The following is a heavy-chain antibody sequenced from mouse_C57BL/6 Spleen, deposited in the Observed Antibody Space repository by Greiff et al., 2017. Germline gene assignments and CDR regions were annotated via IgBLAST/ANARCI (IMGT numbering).Heavy chain of an antibody. D-gene: IGHD1-1*01. CDR2: ISDGGSYT. V-gene: IGHV5-4*03. Sequence: EVKLEESGGGLVKPGGSLKLSCAASGFTFSSYAMSWVRQTPEKRLEWVATISDGGSYTYYPDNVKGRFTIPRDNAKNNLYLQMSHLKSEATAMYYCVRITAVVEGCAMDDWGQGTSVTVSS. CDR3: VRITAVVEGCAMDD. J-gene: IGHJ4*01. CDR1: GFTFSSYA.